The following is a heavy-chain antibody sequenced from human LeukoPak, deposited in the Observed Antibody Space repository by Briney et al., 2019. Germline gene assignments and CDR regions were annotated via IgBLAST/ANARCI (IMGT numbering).Heavy chain of an antibody. CDR3: ARELRWLRLGLD. V-gene: IGHV4-34*01. J-gene: IGHJ4*02. D-gene: IGHD5-12*01. CDR1: GGSFSGYY. Sequence: SETLSLTCAVYGGSFSGYYWSWIRQPPGKGLEWIGEINHSGSTNYNPSLKSRVTISVDTSKNQFSLKLSSVTAADTAVYYCARELRWLRLGLDWGQGTLVTVSS. CDR2: INHSGST.